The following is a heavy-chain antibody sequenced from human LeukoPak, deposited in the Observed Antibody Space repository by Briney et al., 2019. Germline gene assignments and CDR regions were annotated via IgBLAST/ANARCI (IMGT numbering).Heavy chain of an antibody. CDR1: GDTFDTYG. D-gene: IGHD2-2*01. V-gene: IGHV1-2*02. Sequence: ASVKVSCKASGDTFDTYGINWLRQAPGQGLEWMGWINPNSGGTNYAQKFQGRVTMPRDTSISTAYMELSRLRSDDTAVYDCAVCSSTSCFDAFDIWGQGTMVTVSS. CDR3: AVCSSTSCFDAFDI. J-gene: IGHJ3*02. CDR2: INPNSGGT.